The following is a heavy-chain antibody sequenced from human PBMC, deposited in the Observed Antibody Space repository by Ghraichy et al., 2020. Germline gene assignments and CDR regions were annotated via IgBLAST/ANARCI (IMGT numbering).Heavy chain of an antibody. V-gene: IGHV4-39*01. CDR2: IYYSGST. D-gene: IGHD5-12*01. CDR3: ARLRRRAMPIVATRYYYYGMDV. J-gene: IGHJ6*02. CDR1: GGSISSSSYY. Sequence: SETLSLTCTVSGGSISSSSYYWGWIRQPPGKGLEWIGSIYYSGSTYYNPSLKSRVTISVDTSKNQFSLKLSSVTAADTAVYYCARLRRRAMPIVATRYYYYGMDVWGQGTTVTVSS.